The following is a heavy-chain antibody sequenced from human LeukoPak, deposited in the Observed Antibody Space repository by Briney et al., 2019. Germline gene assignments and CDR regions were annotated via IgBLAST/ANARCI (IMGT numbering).Heavy chain of an antibody. V-gene: IGHV3-49*03. CDR2: IRSKAYGGTT. J-gene: IGHJ4*02. Sequence: GGSLRLSCAASGFTFSDYYMSWIRQAPGKGLEWVGFIRSKAYGGTTEYAASVKGRSTISRDDSKSIAYLQMNSLKTEDTAVYYCTRGALEMYYYDSSGYYYEDYWGQGTLVTVSS. CDR1: GFTFSDYY. CDR3: TRGALEMYYYDSSGYYYEDY. D-gene: IGHD3-22*01.